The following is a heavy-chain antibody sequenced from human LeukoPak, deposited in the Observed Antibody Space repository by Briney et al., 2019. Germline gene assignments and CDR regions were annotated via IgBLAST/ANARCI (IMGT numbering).Heavy chain of an antibody. CDR1: GGSFSNYY. Sequence: SETLSLTCAVYGGSFSNYYWSWIRQPPGKGLEWIGEINHSGSTNYNPSLKSRVTISVDRSKNQFSLKLSSVTAADTAVYYCASSCSSTSCSRRDNWFDPWGQGTLVTVSS. J-gene: IGHJ5*02. V-gene: IGHV4-34*01. D-gene: IGHD2-2*01. CDR2: INHSGST. CDR3: ASSCSSTSCSRRDNWFDP.